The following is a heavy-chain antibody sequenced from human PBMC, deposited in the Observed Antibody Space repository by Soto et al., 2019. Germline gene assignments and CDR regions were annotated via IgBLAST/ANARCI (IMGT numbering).Heavy chain of an antibody. CDR2: ISAYNGKT. Sequence: GASVKVSCKASGYTFTSYHITWARQASGQGLEWMGWISAYNGKTNYAQNVQGRVTVTTDTSTRTAYMDLRSLRSDDTAVYYCARGGDVNYYHGMDVWGQGTTVTVSS. V-gene: IGHV1-18*01. CDR3: ARGGDVNYYHGMDV. D-gene: IGHD5-12*01. CDR1: GYTFTSYH. J-gene: IGHJ6*02.